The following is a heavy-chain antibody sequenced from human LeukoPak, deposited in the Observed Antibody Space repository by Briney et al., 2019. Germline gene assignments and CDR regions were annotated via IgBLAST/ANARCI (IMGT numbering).Heavy chain of an antibody. V-gene: IGHV4-59*12. CDR3: ARGNSSSYYMNF. J-gene: IGHJ6*03. CDR2: IYYSGST. CDR1: GGSISSYY. D-gene: IGHD6-13*01. Sequence: PSETLSLTCTVSGGSISSYYWSWIRQPPGKGLEWIGYIYYSGSTNYNPSLKSRVTISVDTSKNHFSLTLSSVTAGDTAVYYCARGNSSSYYMNFWGRGTTVTVSS.